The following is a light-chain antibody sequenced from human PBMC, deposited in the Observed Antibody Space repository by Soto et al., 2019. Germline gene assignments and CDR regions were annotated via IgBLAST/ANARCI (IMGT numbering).Light chain of an antibody. CDR3: QQYNHWPPKMA. CDR1: QSITNN. Sequence: EIVMTQSPGTLSVSPGERATLSCRASQSITNNLAWYQQKVGQAPRLLIYGASTRATGIPARFRGSGSGTEFTLTSSSLHFEDFAVYYCQQYNHWPPKMAFVQGTKVEIK. V-gene: IGKV3-15*01. CDR2: GAS. J-gene: IGKJ1*01.